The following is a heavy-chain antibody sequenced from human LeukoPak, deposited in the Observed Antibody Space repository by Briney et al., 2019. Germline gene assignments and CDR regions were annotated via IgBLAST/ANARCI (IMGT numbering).Heavy chain of an antibody. CDR2: IFSGGET. Sequence: GESLRLSCAVSGFSISDNFMGWVRQTPGKGLEWVSLIFSGGETYSADSVKGRFAISKDNSKNTPHLQMNSLRVEDTAMYYCARDTDYYGSGRQGYFDRWGQGTLVTVSS. V-gene: IGHV3-66*01. CDR1: GFSISDNF. D-gene: IGHD3-10*01. CDR3: ARDTDYYGSGRQGYFDR. J-gene: IGHJ1*01.